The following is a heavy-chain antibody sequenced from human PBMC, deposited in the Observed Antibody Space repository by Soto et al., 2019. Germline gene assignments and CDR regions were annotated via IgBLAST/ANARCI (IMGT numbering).Heavy chain of an antibody. CDR3: TRLHLPAYYDFWSGPRLDYYYYCMDV. J-gene: IGHJ6*02. D-gene: IGHD3-3*01. CDR2: IRSKAYGGTT. Sequence: GGSLRLSCTASGFAFGDYAMSWFRQAPEKGLEWVGFIRSKAYGGTTEYAASVKGRFTTSRDDSKSIAYLQMNSLKTEDTAVYYCTRLHLPAYYDFWSGPRLDYYYYCMDVWGQGTIVTVSS. CDR1: GFAFGDYA. V-gene: IGHV3-49*03.